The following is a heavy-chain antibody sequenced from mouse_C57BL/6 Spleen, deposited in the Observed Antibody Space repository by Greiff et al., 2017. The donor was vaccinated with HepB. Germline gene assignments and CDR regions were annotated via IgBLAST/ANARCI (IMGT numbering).Heavy chain of an antibody. CDR2: IWSGRST. D-gene: IGHD1-1*01. J-gene: IGHJ2*01. CDR1: GFSLTSYG. V-gene: IGHV2-2*01. Sequence: VQLKDSGPGLVQPSQSLSITCTVSGFSLTSYGLHWVRQSPGKGLEWLGVIWSGRSTDYNAAFISRLSISKDNSKGQVFFKMHSLQADDTAIYYWARNTGTGRFDYWGQGTTLTVSS. CDR3: ARNTGTGRFDY.